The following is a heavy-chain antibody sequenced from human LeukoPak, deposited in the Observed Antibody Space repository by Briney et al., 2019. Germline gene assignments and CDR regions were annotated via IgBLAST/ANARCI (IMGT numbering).Heavy chain of an antibody. CDR3: AKVLGGTTGTPHGDY. CDR2: ISGSGGST. Sequence: PGGSLRLSCAASGFTFSSYAMSWVRQAPGKGLEWVSAISGSGGSTYYADSVKGRFTISRDNSKNTLYLQMNSLRAEDTAVYYCAKVLGGTTGTPHGDYWGQGTLVTVSS. D-gene: IGHD1-1*01. CDR1: GFTFSSYA. V-gene: IGHV3-23*01. J-gene: IGHJ4*02.